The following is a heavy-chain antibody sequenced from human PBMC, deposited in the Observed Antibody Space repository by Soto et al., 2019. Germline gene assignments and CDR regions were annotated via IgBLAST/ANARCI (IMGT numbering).Heavy chain of an antibody. J-gene: IGHJ4*02. D-gene: IGHD6-6*01. CDR1: VFTFRSNW. CDR3: PRDVGVQYLEY. V-gene: IGHV3-7*01. Sequence: XGSLRRSCASSVFTFRSNWMSWVRQAPGRWLEWVANIKPDGSGKYYLDSVRGRFTISRDNAENSLFLQIDSLRVEDTAVYYCPRDVGVQYLEYWGQGTLDIVS. CDR2: IKPDGSGK.